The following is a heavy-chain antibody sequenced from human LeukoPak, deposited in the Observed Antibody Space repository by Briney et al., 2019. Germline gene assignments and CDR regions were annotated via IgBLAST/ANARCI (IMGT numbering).Heavy chain of an antibody. V-gene: IGHV3-21*01. CDR3: ARDVGADYYDSSGYGSAFDI. J-gene: IGHJ3*02. Sequence: GGSVRLSCAASGFTFSSYSINWVRQAPGKGLEWVSSISSSSSYIYYADSVKGRFTISRDNAKNSLYLQMNSLRAEDTAVYYCARDVGADYYDSSGYGSAFDIWGQGTMVTVSS. D-gene: IGHD3-22*01. CDR1: GFTFSSYS. CDR2: ISSSSSYI.